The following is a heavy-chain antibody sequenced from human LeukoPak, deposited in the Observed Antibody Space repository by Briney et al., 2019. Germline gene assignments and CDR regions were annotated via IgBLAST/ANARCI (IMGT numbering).Heavy chain of an antibody. Sequence: GGSLRLSCAASGFTFSDYAMHWVRQAPGKGLEWVAVISYGGSNKFYADSVKGRFAISRDNSKNTLYVQMNSLRAEDTAVYYCASTHIAVAGPFDYWGQGTLVTVSS. J-gene: IGHJ4*02. CDR1: GFTFSDYA. CDR2: ISYGGSNK. D-gene: IGHD6-19*01. CDR3: ASTHIAVAGPFDY. V-gene: IGHV3-30*09.